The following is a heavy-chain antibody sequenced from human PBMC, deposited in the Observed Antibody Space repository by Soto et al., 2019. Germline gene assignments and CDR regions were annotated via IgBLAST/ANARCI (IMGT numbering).Heavy chain of an antibody. CDR2: LSYLGTT. Sequence: PXATLSLTCTVSKDSIRSGTDYWAWIRQPPGRGLEWMGSLSYLGTTDYNPSLKSRVTISKDASKNQFSLKLTSVTAADTAVYYCAQGRSDSGWYEEHLWGRGTLVTVSS. CDR1: KDSIRSGTDY. CDR3: AQGRSDSGWYEEHL. J-gene: IGHJ4*02. D-gene: IGHD6-19*01. V-gene: IGHV4-39*01.